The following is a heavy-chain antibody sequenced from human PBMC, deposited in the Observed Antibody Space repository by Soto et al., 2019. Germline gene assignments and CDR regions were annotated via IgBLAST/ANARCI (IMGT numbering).Heavy chain of an antibody. Sequence: ASVKVSCKASGGTFSSYAISWVRQAPGQGLEWMGGIIPIFGTANYAQKFQGRVTITADESTSTAYMELSSLRSEDTAVYYCARVGQWLSRYYYYGMDVWGQGTTVTVSS. J-gene: IGHJ6*02. CDR2: IIPIFGTA. V-gene: IGHV1-69*13. CDR3: ARVGQWLSRYYYYGMDV. CDR1: GGTFSSYA. D-gene: IGHD6-19*01.